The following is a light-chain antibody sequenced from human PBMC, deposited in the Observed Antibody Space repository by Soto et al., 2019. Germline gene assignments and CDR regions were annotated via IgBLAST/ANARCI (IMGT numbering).Light chain of an antibody. V-gene: IGKV3-11*01. Sequence: EIVLTQSPATLSLSPGERATLSCRASPSVSSYLAWYQQQPGQAPRLLIYDASNRSTGIPARFSGSGSGTDFTLTISSLEPEDFAVYYCQQRSSWWTFGQGTKVEIK. CDR2: DAS. J-gene: IGKJ1*01. CDR1: PSVSSY. CDR3: QQRSSWWT.